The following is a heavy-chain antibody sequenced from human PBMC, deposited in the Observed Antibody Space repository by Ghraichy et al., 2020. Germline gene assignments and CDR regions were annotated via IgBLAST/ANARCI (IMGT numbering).Heavy chain of an antibody. V-gene: IGHV3-9*01. J-gene: IGHJ4*02. CDR2: ISWNSGSI. Sequence: GGSLRLSCAASGFTFDDYAMHWVRQAPGKGLEWVSGISWNSGSIGYADSVKGRFTISRDNAKNSLYPQMNSLRAEDTALYYCAKATKDDFWSGYPLTWGQGTLVTVSS. CDR1: GFTFDDYA. D-gene: IGHD3-3*01. CDR3: AKATKDDFWSGYPLT.